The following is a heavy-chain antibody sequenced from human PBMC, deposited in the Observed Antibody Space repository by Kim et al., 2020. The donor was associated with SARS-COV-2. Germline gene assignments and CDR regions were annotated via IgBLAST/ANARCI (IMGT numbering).Heavy chain of an antibody. J-gene: IGHJ5*02. CDR3: AKNIMSPWFDP. V-gene: IGHV3-23*01. CDR2: ISDTGVGT. CDR1: GFTLSNSD. D-gene: IGHD1-20*01. Sequence: GGSLRLSCAVSGFTLSNSDMSWVRQAPGKGLEWVSGISDTGVGTYYASSVRGRFTISRDTSKHTLYLQMNRLRAEDTAIYYCAKNIMSPWFDPLGQGTLV.